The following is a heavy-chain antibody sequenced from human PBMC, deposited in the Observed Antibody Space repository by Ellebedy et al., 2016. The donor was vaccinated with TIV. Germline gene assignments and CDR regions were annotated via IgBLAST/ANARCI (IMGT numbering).Heavy chain of an antibody. CDR2: IKSKSDGGTT. V-gene: IGHV3-15*01. CDR3: TSSDYSILDY. J-gene: IGHJ4*02. Sequence: GGSLRLXXAASGFTVTNARMSWVRQAPGQGLEWVGRIKSKSDGGTTDYAAPVKGRFSISRDDSKNTLYLQINSLKGEDTAVYYCTSSDYSILDYWGQGTLVTVSS. D-gene: IGHD4-17*01. CDR1: GFTVTNAR.